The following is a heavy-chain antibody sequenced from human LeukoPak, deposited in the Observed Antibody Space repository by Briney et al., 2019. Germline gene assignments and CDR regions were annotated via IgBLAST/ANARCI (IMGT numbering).Heavy chain of an antibody. D-gene: IGHD2-21*01. CDR2: TSSSDAGT. V-gene: IGHV3-23*01. Sequence: GGSLRLSCAAWGFPLSIYAMSWVRQAPGKGLEWVSATSSSDAGTYHADSVRGRFTISRDNSKNTLYLQMNSLRVEDAAVYYCARAPVTSCRGAYCYPFDYWGQGTLVTVSS. CDR1: GFPLSIYA. CDR3: ARAPVTSCRGAYCYPFDY. J-gene: IGHJ4*02.